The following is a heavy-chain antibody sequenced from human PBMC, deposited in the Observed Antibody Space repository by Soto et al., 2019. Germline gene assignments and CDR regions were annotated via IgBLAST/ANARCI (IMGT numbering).Heavy chain of an antibody. D-gene: IGHD3-9*01. J-gene: IGHJ5*02. V-gene: IGHV4-34*01. CDR1: GGSFSGYY. CDR2: INHSGST. CDR3: ARGLPSLRYFDWLSRGFEP. Sequence: QVQLQQWGAGLLKPSETLSLTCAVYGGSFSGYYWSWIRQPPGKGLEWIGEINHSGSTNYNPSLKSRVTISVDTSKNQFSLKLSSVTAADTAVYYCARGLPSLRYFDWLSRGFEPWGQGTLVTVSS.